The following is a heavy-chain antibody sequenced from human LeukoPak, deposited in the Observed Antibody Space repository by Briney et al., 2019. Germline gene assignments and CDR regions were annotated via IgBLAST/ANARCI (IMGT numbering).Heavy chain of an antibody. CDR3: ARHVDSYVLRGFDY. J-gene: IGHJ4*02. Sequence: PSETLSLTCTVSGGSISGSSYYWGWIRQPPGKGLEWIGSIYYSGSTYYNPSLKSRVTISVDTSKNQFSLKLSSVTAADTAVYYCARHVDSYVLRGFDYWGQGTLVTVSS. CDR1: GGSISGSSYY. CDR2: IYYSGST. V-gene: IGHV4-39*01. D-gene: IGHD5-18*01.